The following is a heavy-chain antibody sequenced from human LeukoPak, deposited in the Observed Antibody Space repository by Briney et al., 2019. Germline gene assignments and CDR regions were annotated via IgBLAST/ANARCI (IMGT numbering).Heavy chain of an antibody. Sequence: GGSLRLSCAGSGFTFSSYGLHWVRQAPGKGLEWVALISYDGVNKYYADSVKGRFTISSDNSKNTLYLQMNSLKAEDTAVYYCAKWRNSWYYFDDWGQGTLVTVSS. CDR1: GFTFSSYG. CDR2: ISYDGVNK. CDR3: AKWRNSWYYFDD. J-gene: IGHJ4*02. D-gene: IGHD6-13*01. V-gene: IGHV3-30*18.